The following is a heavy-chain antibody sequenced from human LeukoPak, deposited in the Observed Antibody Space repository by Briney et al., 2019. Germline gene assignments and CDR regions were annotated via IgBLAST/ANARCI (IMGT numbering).Heavy chain of an antibody. V-gene: IGHV3-48*01. J-gene: IGHJ4*02. CDR1: GFTFSSYS. CDR2: ISSSSSTI. CDR3: ARDTRTGATTKFDY. D-gene: IGHD5-12*01. Sequence: GGSLRLSCATSGFTFSSYSMNWVRQAPGKGLEWVSYISSSSSTIYYADSVKGRFTISRDNAKNSLYPQMNSLRAEDTAVYYCARDTRTGATTKFDYWGQGTLVTVSS.